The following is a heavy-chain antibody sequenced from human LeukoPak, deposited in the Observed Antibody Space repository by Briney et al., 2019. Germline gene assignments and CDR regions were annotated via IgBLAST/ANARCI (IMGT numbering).Heavy chain of an antibody. V-gene: IGHV3-7*01. D-gene: IGHD3-10*01. Sequence: GRSLRLSCAASGFTFSGYSMHWVRQAPGKGLEWVANIKQDGSEKYYVDSVKGRFTISRDNAKNSLYLQMNSLRAEDTAVYYCARGLLLWFGESSLDYWGQGTLVTVSS. CDR1: GFTFSGYS. J-gene: IGHJ4*02. CDR3: ARGLLLWFGESSLDY. CDR2: IKQDGSEK.